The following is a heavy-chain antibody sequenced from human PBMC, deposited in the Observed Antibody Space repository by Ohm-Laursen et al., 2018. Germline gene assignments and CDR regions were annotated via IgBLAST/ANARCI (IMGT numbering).Heavy chain of an antibody. CDR2: VSYSENT. D-gene: IGHD6-19*01. CDR1: GGSFSSADYY. CDR3: ARHASVTGLDY. V-gene: IGHV4-31*11. Sequence: TLSLTCAVSGGSFSSADYYWSWIRRHPGKGLEWIGYVSYSENTYYNPSLKSRLLISVDRSKNQFSLKLSSVIAADTAMYYCARHASVTGLDYWGQGTLVTVSS. J-gene: IGHJ4*02.